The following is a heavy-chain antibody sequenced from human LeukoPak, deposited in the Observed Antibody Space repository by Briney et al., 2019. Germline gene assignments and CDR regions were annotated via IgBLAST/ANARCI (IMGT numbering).Heavy chain of an antibody. D-gene: IGHD3-22*01. Sequence: AGGSLRLSCAASGFSFSNYEFNWFRQAPGKGLEWVAYITNRGNSIFYADSVKGRFTISRDNVKNSVFLQMSSLRAEDTAVYYCARDRYDSRGCAFDYWGQGTQVNVSS. V-gene: IGHV3-48*03. CDR3: ARDRYDSRGCAFDY. CDR2: ITNRGNSI. J-gene: IGHJ4*02. CDR1: GFSFSNYE.